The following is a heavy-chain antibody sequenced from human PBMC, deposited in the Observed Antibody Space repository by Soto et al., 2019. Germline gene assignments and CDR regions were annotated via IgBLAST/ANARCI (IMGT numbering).Heavy chain of an antibody. D-gene: IGHD5-12*01. Sequence: QVQLQQWGAGLLKPSETLSLNCAVTGGSLSGYYWSWIRQPPGKGLEWIGEVKDGGHTNYSPSLRCGVGVASAPSTNQLPLRLNSGTAADTGVSYGARGQEGVVAPPWGQGGLVTVSS. CDR1: GGSLSGYY. CDR3: ARGQEGVVAPP. V-gene: IGHV4-34*01. J-gene: IGHJ5*02. CDR2: VKDGGHT.